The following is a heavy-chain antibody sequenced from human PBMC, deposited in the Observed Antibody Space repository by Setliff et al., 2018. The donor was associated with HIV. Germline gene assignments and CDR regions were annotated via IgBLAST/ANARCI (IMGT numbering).Heavy chain of an antibody. D-gene: IGHD3-3*01. V-gene: IGHV4-39*01. J-gene: IGHJ3*02. CDR3: ARSKTFYDFWGGYYTHGAFKI. CDR2: IYYSGIT. Sequence: SETLSLTCTVSGVSTSSTSYYWGWIRQPPGKGLEWIGYIYYSGITYYNPSLKSRVTISVDTSKNQFSLNLTSVTAADTAVYYCARSKTFYDFWGGYYTHGAFKIWGLGTMVTVSS. CDR1: GVSTSSTSYY.